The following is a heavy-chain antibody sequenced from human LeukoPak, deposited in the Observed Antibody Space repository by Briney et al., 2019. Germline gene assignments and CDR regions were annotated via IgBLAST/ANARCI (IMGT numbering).Heavy chain of an antibody. V-gene: IGHV1-24*01. CDR1: GYTLTELS. CDR2: FDPEDGET. J-gene: IGHJ4*02. Sequence: ASVKVSCKVSGYTLTELSMHWVRQAPGKGLEWMGGFDPEDGETIYAQKFQGRVTITADKSTSTAYMELSSLRSEDTAVYYCARDPYGDYDTLIDYWGQGTLVTVSS. CDR3: ARDPYGDYDTLIDY. D-gene: IGHD4-17*01.